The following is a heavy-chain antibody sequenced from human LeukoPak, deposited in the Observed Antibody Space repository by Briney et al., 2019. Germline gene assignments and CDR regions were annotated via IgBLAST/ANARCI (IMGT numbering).Heavy chain of an antibody. CDR1: GGSISSSSYY. V-gene: IGHV4-39*01. CDR3: ARLLGDFWSGYYAPSSYYYMDV. J-gene: IGHJ6*03. Sequence: SSETLSLTCTVSGGSISSSSYYWGWIRQPPGKGLEWIGSIYYSGSTYYNPSLKSRVTISVDTSKNQFSLKLSSVTAADTAVYYCARLLGDFWSGYYAPSSYYYMDVWGKGTTVTVSS. CDR2: IYYSGST. D-gene: IGHD3-3*01.